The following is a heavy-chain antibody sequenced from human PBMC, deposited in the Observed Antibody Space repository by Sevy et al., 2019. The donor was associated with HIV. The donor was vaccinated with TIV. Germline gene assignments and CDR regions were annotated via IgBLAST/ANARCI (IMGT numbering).Heavy chain of an antibody. D-gene: IGHD3-22*01. CDR2: IKQDESEK. V-gene: IGHV3-7*04. CDR3: ARGNSGSFDY. CDR1: GFSFSNYW. J-gene: IGHJ4*02. Sequence: GGSLRLSCAASGFSFSNYWMHWVRQAPGKGLEWGANIKQDESEKYYVASVKRRFTISRDNAKNSLYLQMNSLRPEDTAVYYCARGNSGSFDYWGQGTLVTVSS.